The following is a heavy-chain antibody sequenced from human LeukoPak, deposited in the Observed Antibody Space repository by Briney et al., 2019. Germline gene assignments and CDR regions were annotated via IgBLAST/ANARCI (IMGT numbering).Heavy chain of an antibody. CDR2: IYYSGST. CDR1: GGSISSSSYY. D-gene: IGHD6-19*01. J-gene: IGHJ5*02. V-gene: IGHV4-39*07. CDR3: ARVKVLRTAVAATGWFDP. Sequence: PSETLPLTCTVSGGSISSSSYYWGWIHQPPGKGLEWIGSIYYSGSTYYNPSLKSRVTISVDTSKNQFSLKLSSVTAADTAVYYCARVKVLRTAVAATGWFDPWGQGTLVTVSS.